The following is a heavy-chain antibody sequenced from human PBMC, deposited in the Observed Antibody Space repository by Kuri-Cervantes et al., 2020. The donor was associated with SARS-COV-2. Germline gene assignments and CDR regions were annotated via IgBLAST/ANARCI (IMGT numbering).Heavy chain of an antibody. J-gene: IGHJ2*01. D-gene: IGHD6-19*01. CDR2: IGGSGTTA. Sequence: GGSLRLSCAASGFTFSNYAMSWVRQAPGKGLEWVSAIGGSGTTAYYGGSVRGRITVSRDNSRDTLYLQMNSLTAGDTAVYYCAGMAPNWASTGWDWFFDVWGRGTLVTVSS. V-gene: IGHV3-23*01. CDR3: AGMAPNWASTGWDWFFDV. CDR1: GFTFSNYA.